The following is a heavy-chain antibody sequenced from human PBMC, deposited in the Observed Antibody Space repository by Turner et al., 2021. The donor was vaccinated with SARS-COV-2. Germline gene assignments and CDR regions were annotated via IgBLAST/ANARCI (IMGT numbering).Heavy chain of an antibody. D-gene: IGHD3-9*01. CDR2: NHYTGIT. CDR3: ARDILSGPIFDF. Sequence: QLQLQESGAGLVKPSETLSLTCTVSDGSITTYSYYWGWIRQPPGKGLEWIGSNHYTGITYYTLSLKSRVTISIDTSKNQFSLKLSSVTAADTAVYYCARDILSGPIFDFWAQGTLITVSS. CDR1: DGSITTYSYY. V-gene: IGHV4-39*01. J-gene: IGHJ4*02.